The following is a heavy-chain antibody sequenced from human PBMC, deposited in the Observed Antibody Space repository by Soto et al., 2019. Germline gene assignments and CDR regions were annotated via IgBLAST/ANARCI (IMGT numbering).Heavy chain of an antibody. CDR1: GFTFTTYS. D-gene: IGHD3-16*01. J-gene: IGHJ4*02. CDR3: ASLSRFYADY. Sequence: GGSLRLSCAASGFTFTTYSMNWVRQAPGKGLEWVSSISSSSSYIYYADSVKGRFTISRDNAKNSLYLQMNSLRAEDTAVYYCASLSRFYADYWGQGTLVTVSS. CDR2: ISSSSSYI. V-gene: IGHV3-21*01.